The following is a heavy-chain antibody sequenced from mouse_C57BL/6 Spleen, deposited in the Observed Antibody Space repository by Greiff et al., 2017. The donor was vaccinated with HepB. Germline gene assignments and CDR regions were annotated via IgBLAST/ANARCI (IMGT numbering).Heavy chain of an antibody. CDR1: GFTFTDYY. J-gene: IGHJ4*01. CDR3: ARYGKGAMDY. Sequence: EVQVVESGGGLVQPGGSLSLSCAASGFTFTDYYMSWVRQPPGKALEWLGFIRNKANGYTTEYSASVKGRFTISRDNSQSILYLQMNALRAEDSATYYCARYGKGAMDYWGQGTSVTVSS. D-gene: IGHD2-1*01. V-gene: IGHV7-3*01. CDR2: IRNKANGYTT.